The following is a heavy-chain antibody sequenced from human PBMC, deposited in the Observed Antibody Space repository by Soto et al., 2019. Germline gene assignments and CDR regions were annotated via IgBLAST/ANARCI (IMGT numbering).Heavy chain of an antibody. J-gene: IGHJ4*02. Sequence: QTLSLTCAISGDSVSSNSAAWNWIRQSPSRGLEWLGRTYYRSKWYNDYAVSVKSRITINPDTSKNQFSLQLNSVTPEDTAVYYCARDGPYCSSTSCYTDGFDYWGQGTLVTVSS. CDR2: TYYRSKWYN. CDR3: ARDGPYCSSTSCYTDGFDY. CDR1: GDSVSSNSAA. D-gene: IGHD2-2*02. V-gene: IGHV6-1*01.